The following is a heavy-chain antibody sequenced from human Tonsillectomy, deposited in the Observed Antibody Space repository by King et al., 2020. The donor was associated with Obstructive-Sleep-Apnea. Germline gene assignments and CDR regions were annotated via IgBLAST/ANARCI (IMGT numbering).Heavy chain of an antibody. J-gene: IGHJ6*02. CDR2: ISYDGSNK. CDR3: AKDRESNRNSSYYYYAMDV. Sequence: VQLVESGGGVVQPGRSLRLSCAASGVTFSDFGMHWVRQAPGKGLEWVAVISYDGSNKYYADSVKGRFTISRDNSKNTLYLQMSSLRPEDTAVYYCAKDRESNRNSSYYYYAMDVWGQGTTVTVSS. V-gene: IGHV3-30*18. D-gene: IGHD6-6*01. CDR1: GVTFSDFG.